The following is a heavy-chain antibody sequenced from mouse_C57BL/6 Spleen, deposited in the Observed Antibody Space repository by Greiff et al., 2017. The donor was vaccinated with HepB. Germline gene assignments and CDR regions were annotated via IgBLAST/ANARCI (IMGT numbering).Heavy chain of an antibody. Sequence: EVMLVESGGDLVKPGGSLKLSCAASGFTFSSYGMSWVRQTPDKRLEWVATISSGGSYTYYPDSVKGRFTISRDNAKHTLYLQMSSLKSEDTAMYYCARHVYYYGSSLYYFDYWGQGTTLTVSS. V-gene: IGHV5-6*01. CDR1: GFTFSSYG. D-gene: IGHD1-1*01. CDR2: ISSGGSYT. J-gene: IGHJ2*01. CDR3: ARHVYYYGSSLYYFDY.